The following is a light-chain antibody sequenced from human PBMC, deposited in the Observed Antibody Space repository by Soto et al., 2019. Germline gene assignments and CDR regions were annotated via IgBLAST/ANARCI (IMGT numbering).Light chain of an antibody. CDR2: GAA. CDR1: QSINSRY. Sequence: EIVLTQSPGTLSLSPGERATLSCRASQSINSRYLAWYQQKPGQAPRLLIYGAASRATDIPDRFSGSGSGKDFTLTISRLEPEDFAVYYCQQFGSSPGFTFGPGTIVDIK. J-gene: IGKJ3*01. V-gene: IGKV3-20*01. CDR3: QQFGSSPGFT.